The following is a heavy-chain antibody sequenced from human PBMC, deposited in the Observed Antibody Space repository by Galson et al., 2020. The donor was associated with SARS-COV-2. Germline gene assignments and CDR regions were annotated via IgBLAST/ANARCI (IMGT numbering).Heavy chain of an antibody. Sequence: GGSLRLSCAASGFTLNNYAINWVRQAPGKGLEWVAVTSADGSIQYYGDSVRGRFTISRDNSKNTVSLQMNSLRLEDTAVYYCAREMTHKLELDHWGQGTLVTVSS. V-gene: IGHV3-30-3*01. J-gene: IGHJ4*02. CDR2: TSADGSIQ. CDR3: AREMTHKLELDH. D-gene: IGHD3-10*01. CDR1: GFTLNNYA.